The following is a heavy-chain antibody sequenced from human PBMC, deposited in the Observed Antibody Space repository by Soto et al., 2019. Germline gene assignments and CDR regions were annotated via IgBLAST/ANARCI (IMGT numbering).Heavy chain of an antibody. Sequence: ASVKVSCKASGYTFTSYYMHWVRQAPGQGLEWMGIINPSGGSTSYAQKFQGRVTMTRDTSTSTVYTELSSLRSEDTAVYYCARFWSGYYTSEGFDYWGQGTLVTVSS. CDR1: GYTFTSYY. J-gene: IGHJ4*02. V-gene: IGHV1-46*03. CDR3: ARFWSGYYTSEGFDY. CDR2: INPSGGST. D-gene: IGHD3-3*01.